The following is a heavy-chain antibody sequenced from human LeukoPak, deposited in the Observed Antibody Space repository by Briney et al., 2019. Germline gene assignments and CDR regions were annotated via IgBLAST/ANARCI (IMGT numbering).Heavy chain of an antibody. D-gene: IGHD2-2*01. CDR1: GFTFSSYG. J-gene: IGHJ6*03. CDR3: ARQPVVPAHYYYYYMDV. CDR2: ISYDGSNK. V-gene: IGHV3-30*03. Sequence: PGGSLRLSCAASGFTFSSYGMHWVRQAPGKGLEWVAVISYDGSNKYYADSVKGRFTISRDNSKITLYLQMNSLRAEDTAVYYCARQPVVPAHYYYYYMDVWGKGTTVTVSS.